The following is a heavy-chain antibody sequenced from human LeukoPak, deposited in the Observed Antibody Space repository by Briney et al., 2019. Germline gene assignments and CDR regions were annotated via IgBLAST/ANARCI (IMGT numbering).Heavy chain of an antibody. CDR2: TIPIFGTA. V-gene: IGHV1-69*13. D-gene: IGHD5-18*01. J-gene: IGHJ6*02. CDR1: GGTFSSYA. Sequence: SVKVSCKASGGTFSSYAISWVRQAPGQGLEWMEGTIPIFGTANYAQKFQGRVTITADESTSTAYMELSSLRSEDTAVYYCARVSADTAMYYYGMDVWGQGTTVTVSS. CDR3: ARVSADTAMYYYGMDV.